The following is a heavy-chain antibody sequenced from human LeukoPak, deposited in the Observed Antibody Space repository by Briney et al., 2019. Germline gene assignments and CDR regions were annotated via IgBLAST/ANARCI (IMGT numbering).Heavy chain of an antibody. J-gene: IGHJ4*02. Sequence: GGSLRLSCAASGFTVSTNYMSWVRQAPGKGLEWVSVIYSGGSTYYADSVKGRFTVSRDNSKNTLYLQMNSLRAEDTAVYYCARRAGEYSHPYDYWGQGTLVTVSS. CDR2: IYSGGST. CDR3: ARRAGEYSHPYDY. V-gene: IGHV3-66*04. CDR1: GFTVSTNY. D-gene: IGHD4-17*01.